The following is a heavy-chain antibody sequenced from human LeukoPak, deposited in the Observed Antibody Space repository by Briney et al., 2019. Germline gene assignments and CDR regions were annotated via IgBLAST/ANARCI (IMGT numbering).Heavy chain of an antibody. J-gene: IGHJ4*02. Sequence: PSETLSLTCAVYGGSFSGYYWCWIRQPPGKGLEWIGEINHSGSTNYNPSLKSRVTISVDTSKNQFSLKLSSVTAADTAVYYCARARWLQLPPNYWGQGTLVTVSS. CDR1: GGSFSGYY. CDR3: ARARWLQLPPNY. CDR2: INHSGST. V-gene: IGHV4-34*01. D-gene: IGHD5-24*01.